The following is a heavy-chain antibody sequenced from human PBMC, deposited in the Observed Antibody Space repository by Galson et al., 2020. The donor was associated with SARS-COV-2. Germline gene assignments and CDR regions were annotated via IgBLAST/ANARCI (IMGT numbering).Heavy chain of an antibody. V-gene: IGHV4-39*01. J-gene: IGHJ6*02. CDR2: IYYRGST. CDR1: GGSISNNNYY. Sequence: SETLSLTCTVSGGSISNNNYYWGWIRQPPGKGLEWIATIYYRGSTFYNPSLKSRVTISVDTSKNQISLKLNSVTAADTAVYYCARLWGRITIFSGMDVWGQGTTVTVSS. CDR3: ARLWGRITIFSGMDV. D-gene: IGHD3-3*01.